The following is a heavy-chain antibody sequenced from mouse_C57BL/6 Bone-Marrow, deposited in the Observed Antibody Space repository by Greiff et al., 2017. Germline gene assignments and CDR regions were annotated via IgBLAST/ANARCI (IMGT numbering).Heavy chain of an antibody. V-gene: IGHV1-26*01. J-gene: IGHJ1*03. CDR3: ARPGLLRYFDV. CDR1: GYTFTDYY. D-gene: IGHD2-3*01. Sequence: EVQLQQSGPELVKPGASVKISCKASGYTFTDYYMNWVKQSHGKSLEWIGDINPNNGGTSYNQKFKGKATLTVDKSSSTAYMELRSLTSEDSAVYYCARPGLLRYFDVWGTGTTVTVSS. CDR2: INPNNGGT.